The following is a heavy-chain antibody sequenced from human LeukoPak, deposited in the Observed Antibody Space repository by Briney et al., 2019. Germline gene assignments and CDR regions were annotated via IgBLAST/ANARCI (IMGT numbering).Heavy chain of an antibody. Sequence: TGGSLRLSCAASGFTFSSFWMSWVRQAPGKGLEWVANIKLDGSETYYVDSVKGRFTISRDNAKNSLYLQLNSLRAEDTAVYYCATLVYGDGFDSWGQGTLVTVSS. J-gene: IGHJ4*02. CDR1: GFTFSSFW. CDR3: ATLVYGDGFDS. V-gene: IGHV3-7*01. D-gene: IGHD4-17*01. CDR2: IKLDGSET.